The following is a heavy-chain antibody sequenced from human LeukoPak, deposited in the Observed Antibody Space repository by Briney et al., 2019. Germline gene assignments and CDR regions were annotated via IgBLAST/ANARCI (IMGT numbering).Heavy chain of an antibody. CDR3: ARSGRSRAAGTEQDYYYYYGMDV. D-gene: IGHD6-13*01. V-gene: IGHV3-13*04. Sequence: GGSLRLACPATGFTFSSYDMHLIRQATGKGLEWISPIGTAGHTYYPGSVKGRFTISRENAKNSLYLQMNSLRAGDTAVYYCARSGRSRAAGTEQDYYYYYGMDVWGQGTTVTVSS. J-gene: IGHJ6*02. CDR1: GFTFSSYD. CDR2: IGTAGHT.